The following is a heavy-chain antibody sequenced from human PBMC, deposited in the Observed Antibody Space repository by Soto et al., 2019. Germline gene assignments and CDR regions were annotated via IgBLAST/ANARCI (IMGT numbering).Heavy chain of an antibody. CDR2: ISSSGSTI. D-gene: IGHD3-22*01. Sequence: GGSRRLSCAASGFTFSSYEMNWVRPAPGKGLEWVSYISSSGSTIYYADAVKGRFTISIDNAKNSLYLQMNRLRAEDTAVYYSAGEKLPTMIVAFDAFDIWGQGTMVTVSS. V-gene: IGHV3-48*03. CDR3: AGEKLPTMIVAFDAFDI. J-gene: IGHJ3*02. CDR1: GFTFSSYE.